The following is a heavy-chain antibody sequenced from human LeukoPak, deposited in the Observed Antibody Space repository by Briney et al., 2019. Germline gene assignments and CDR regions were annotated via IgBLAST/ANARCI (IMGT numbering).Heavy chain of an antibody. Sequence: RTGGSLRLSCAASGFTYSSYDMHWLRQAPGKGLVWVAVIWYDGSNKYYADSVKGRFTISRDNSKNTLYLQMNSLRAEDTAVYYCARVLGYYGSGSYYSPLDYWGQGTLVTVSS. D-gene: IGHD3-10*01. CDR3: ARVLGYYGSGSYYSPLDY. CDR2: IWYDGSNK. V-gene: IGHV3-33*01. CDR1: GFTYSSYD. J-gene: IGHJ4*02.